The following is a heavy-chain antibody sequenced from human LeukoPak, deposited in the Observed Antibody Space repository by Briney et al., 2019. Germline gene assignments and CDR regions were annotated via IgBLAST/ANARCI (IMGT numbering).Heavy chain of an antibody. CDR3: ARALYDSSGYYFDY. Sequence: GGSLRLSCAASGFTFSDYYMSWIRQAPGKGLECVSYISSSAGTIYYADSVKGRFTISRDNARNSLYLQMNSLRAEDTAVYYCARALYDSSGYYFDYWGQGTLVTVSS. J-gene: IGHJ4*02. CDR2: ISSSAGTI. V-gene: IGHV3-11*01. CDR1: GFTFSDYY. D-gene: IGHD3-22*01.